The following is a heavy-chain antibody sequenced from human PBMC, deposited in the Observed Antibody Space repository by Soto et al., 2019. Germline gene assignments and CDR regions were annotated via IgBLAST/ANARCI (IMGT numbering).Heavy chain of an antibody. D-gene: IGHD6-13*01. V-gene: IGHV3-23*01. Sequence: PGGSLRLSCAASGFTFSSYAMSWVRQAPGRGLEWVSSISGSGGSTYYADSVKGRFTISRDNSKNTLYLQMNSLRAEDTAEYYCAKIIAAAGTDYWAQGTLVTVSS. CDR3: AKIIAAAGTDY. CDR1: GFTFSSYA. CDR2: ISGSGGST. J-gene: IGHJ4*02.